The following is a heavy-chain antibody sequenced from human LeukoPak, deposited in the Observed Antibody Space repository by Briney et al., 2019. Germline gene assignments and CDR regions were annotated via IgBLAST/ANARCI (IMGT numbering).Heavy chain of an antibody. V-gene: IGHV1-69*05. J-gene: IGHJ4*02. CDR3: ARGYYDLLTGHVVTYYFDY. CDR1: GGTFSSYA. CDR2: IIPIFGTA. Sequence: PMASVKVSCKASGGTFSSYAISWVRQAPGQGLEWMGGIIPIFGTANYAQKFQVRVTLTRDTSASTVYMELSSLRSEDTAVYYCARGYYDLLTGHVVTYYFDYWGQGTLVTVSS. D-gene: IGHD3-9*01.